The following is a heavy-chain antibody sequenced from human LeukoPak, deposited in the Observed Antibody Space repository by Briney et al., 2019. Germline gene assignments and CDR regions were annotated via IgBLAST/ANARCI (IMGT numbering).Heavy chain of an antibody. D-gene: IGHD3-16*01. V-gene: IGHV5-51*01. CDR2: IYPGDSDT. CDR3: ATYASGMAYDYFDY. J-gene: IGHJ4*02. CDR1: GYCFTSYW. Sequence: GESLKISCKGSGYCFTSYWIGWVRQMPGKGLELMGIIYPGDSDTRYSPSFQGQVTIAADKSITTAYLQWSSLKASDTAMYYCATYASGMAYDYFDYWGQGTLVTVSS.